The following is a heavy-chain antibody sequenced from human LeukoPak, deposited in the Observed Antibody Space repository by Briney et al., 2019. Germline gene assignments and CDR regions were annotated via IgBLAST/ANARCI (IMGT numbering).Heavy chain of an antibody. CDR3: ARGVGYCSGGSCYSPYFDY. CDR1: GGSFSGYY. Sequence: SETLSLTCAVYGGSFSGYYWSWIRKPPGKGLEWIGEINHSGSTNYNPSLKSRVTISVDTSKTQFSLKLSSVTAADTAVYYCARGVGYCSGGSCYSPYFDYWGQGTLVTVSS. J-gene: IGHJ4*02. CDR2: INHSGST. V-gene: IGHV4-34*01. D-gene: IGHD2-15*01.